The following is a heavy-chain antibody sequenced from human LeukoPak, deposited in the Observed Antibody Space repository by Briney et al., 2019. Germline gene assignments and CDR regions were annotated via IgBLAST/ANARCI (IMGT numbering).Heavy chain of an antibody. CDR3: ARRTVEAGWENGWYPLFDY. D-gene: IGHD6-19*01. CDR1: GYTFTSFG. V-gene: IGHV1-18*01. Sequence: ASVKVSCKASGYTFTSFGISWVRQAPGQGLEWMGWISAYNGNTNYAQKLQGRVTMTTDTSTSTAYMELRSLRSDDTAVYYCARRTVEAGWENGWYPLFDYWGQGTLVTVSS. J-gene: IGHJ4*02. CDR2: ISAYNGNT.